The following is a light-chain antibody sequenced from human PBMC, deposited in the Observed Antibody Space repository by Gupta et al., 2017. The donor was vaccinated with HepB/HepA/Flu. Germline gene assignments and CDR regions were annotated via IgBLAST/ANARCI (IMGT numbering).Light chain of an antibody. CDR1: HGISSY. Sequence: DIPLTPSPSFLSSSVGDRVTITCRACHGISSYLAWYQQRPGKAPNLLIDSASTLQSGVPARFSGSGSGTEFTLTISRLQPEDFGSYYWKQGKSFPITFGQGTLMEIK. V-gene: IGKV1-9*01. CDR3: KQGKSFPIT. CDR2: SAS. J-gene: IGKJ5*01.